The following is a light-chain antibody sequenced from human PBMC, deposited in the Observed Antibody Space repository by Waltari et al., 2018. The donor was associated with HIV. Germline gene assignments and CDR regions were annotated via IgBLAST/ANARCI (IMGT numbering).Light chain of an antibody. Sequence: EIALTQSPGTLSLSLGERGTLSCRASQSVSSSDLVWYQQRPGQTPRLLIYGASNRATGIPDRFSGSGSGTDFTLTISRLEPEDFVVYYCQQYSNSLITFGQGTRLEIK. V-gene: IGKV3-20*01. J-gene: IGKJ5*01. CDR1: QSVSSSD. CDR2: GAS. CDR3: QQYSNSLIT.